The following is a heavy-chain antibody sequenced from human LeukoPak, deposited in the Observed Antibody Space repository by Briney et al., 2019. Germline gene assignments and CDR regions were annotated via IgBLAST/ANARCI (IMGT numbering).Heavy chain of an antibody. D-gene: IGHD5-18*01. J-gene: IGHJ4*02. Sequence: GGSLRLSCAASGFTFSNYGVHWVRQAPGKGLEWVAFIRYDGSNKYCADSVKGRFTISRDNSKNTLYLQMDSLRAEDTALYYCAKPLAGYSSAFDYWGQGTLVTVSS. CDR1: GFTFSNYG. CDR3: AKPLAGYSSAFDY. V-gene: IGHV3-30*02. CDR2: IRYDGSNK.